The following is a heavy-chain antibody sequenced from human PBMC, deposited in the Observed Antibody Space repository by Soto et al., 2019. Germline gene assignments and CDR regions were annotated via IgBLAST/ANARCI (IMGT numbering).Heavy chain of an antibody. CDR2: IYTSGST. Sequence: SETLSLTCTVSCGSISSYYWSWIRQPAGKGLEWIGRIYTSGSTNYNPSLKSRVTMSVDTSKNQFSLKLSSVTAADTAVYYCARDMPSYYYDSSGYRWFDPWGQGTLVTVSS. V-gene: IGHV4-4*07. D-gene: IGHD3-22*01. CDR3: ARDMPSYYYDSSGYRWFDP. CDR1: CGSISSYY. J-gene: IGHJ5*02.